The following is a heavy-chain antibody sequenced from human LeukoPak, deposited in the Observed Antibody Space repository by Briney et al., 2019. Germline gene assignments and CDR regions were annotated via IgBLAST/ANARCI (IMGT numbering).Heavy chain of an antibody. D-gene: IGHD3-10*01. CDR1: GFSFSSYW. CDR2: INSDGSST. V-gene: IGHV3-74*01. J-gene: IGHJ5*02. Sequence: GGSLRLSCAASGFSFSSYWMHWVRQAPGKGLVWVSRINSDGSSTSYADSVKGRFTISRDNAKNTLYLQMNSLRAEDTAVYYGEGSGVVKGGWFAPWGKGTLVTVS. CDR3: EGSGVVKGGWFAP.